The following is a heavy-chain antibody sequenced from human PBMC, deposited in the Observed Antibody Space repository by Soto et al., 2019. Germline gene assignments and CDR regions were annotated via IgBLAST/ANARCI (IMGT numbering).Heavy chain of an antibody. J-gene: IGHJ5*02. CDR2: MTPSGYI. Sequence: QVQLVQSRAEVRKPGASVKVSCKASGFPFTSLDINWVSQAPGRGLEWVGYMTPSGYIGFAQKFRGRVSMTRDASTSTVSMELSSLRADDTAMYYCARYQEAAAFNAWGQGTLVTVSS. V-gene: IGHV1-8*01. CDR3: ARYQEAAAFNA. CDR1: GFPFTSLD. D-gene: IGHD6-25*01.